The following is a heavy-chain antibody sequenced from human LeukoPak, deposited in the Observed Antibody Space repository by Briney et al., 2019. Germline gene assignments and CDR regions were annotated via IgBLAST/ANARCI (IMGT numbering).Heavy chain of an antibody. CDR2: IIPIFGIA. J-gene: IGHJ4*02. V-gene: IGHV1-69*04. CDR1: GGTFSSYA. CDR3: AREGEDVEMAN. Sequence: GASVKVSCKASGGTFSSYAISWVRQAPGQGLEWMGRIIPIFGIANYAQKFQGRVTITADKSTSTVYMELSSLRSEDTAVYYCAREGEDVEMANWGQGTLSPSPQ. D-gene: IGHD5-24*01.